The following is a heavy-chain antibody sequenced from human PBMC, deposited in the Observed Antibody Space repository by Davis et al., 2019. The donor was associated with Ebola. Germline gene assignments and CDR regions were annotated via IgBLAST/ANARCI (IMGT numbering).Heavy chain of an antibody. CDR2: ISYDGSNK. J-gene: IGHJ4*02. D-gene: IGHD1-26*01. Sequence: GGSLRLSCAASGFTFSSYGMHWVRQAPGKGLEWVAVISYDGSNKYYADSVKGRFTISRDSSKNTLYLQMSSLRSDDTAVYYCARRVGARSGFDSWGQGSLVTVSS. CDR1: GFTFSSYG. CDR3: ARRVGARSGFDS. V-gene: IGHV3-30*03.